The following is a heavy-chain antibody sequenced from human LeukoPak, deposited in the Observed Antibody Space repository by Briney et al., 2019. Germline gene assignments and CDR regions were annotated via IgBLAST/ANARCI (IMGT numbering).Heavy chain of an antibody. CDR3: AKDQGFSYYYLDY. CDR1: GFTYNSHA. V-gene: IGHV3-23*01. J-gene: IGHJ4*02. D-gene: IGHD5-18*01. Sequence: GGSQRLSCVASGFTYNSHAMSWVRQAPGKGLEWVSGISANGANTYYTDSVRGRFTISRDNSKNTVYLQMSSLSAEDTAIYYCAKDQGFSYYYLDYWGQGILVTVSS. CDR2: ISANGANT.